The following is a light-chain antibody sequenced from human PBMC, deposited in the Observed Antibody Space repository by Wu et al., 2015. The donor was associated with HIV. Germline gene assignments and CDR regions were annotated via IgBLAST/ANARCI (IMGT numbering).Light chain of an antibody. CDR1: QTIGRNY. CDR3: QQYAAIMYT. Sequence: EIVLTQSPAILSLSLGERATLSCRASQTIGRNYLAWYQKKPGQAPRLLIYGASSRATDIPDRLSGSGSETDFTLTISRLEPEDFAVYYCQQYAAIMYTFGQGTKLEIK. CDR2: GAS. V-gene: IGKV3-20*01. J-gene: IGKJ2*01.